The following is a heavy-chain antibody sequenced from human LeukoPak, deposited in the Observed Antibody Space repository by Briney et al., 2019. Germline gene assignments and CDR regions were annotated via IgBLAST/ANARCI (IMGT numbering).Heavy chain of an antibody. CDR1: GGSFSGYY. CDR2: INHSGST. Sequence: PSETLSLTCAVYGGSFSGYYWSWIRQPPGKGLEWIGEINHSGSTNYNPSLKSRVTISVDTSKNQFSLKLSSVAAADTAVYYCARGGIVGALVGASKYKYWGQGTLVTVSS. V-gene: IGHV4-34*01. J-gene: IGHJ4*02. CDR3: ARGGIVGALVGASKYKY. D-gene: IGHD1-26*01.